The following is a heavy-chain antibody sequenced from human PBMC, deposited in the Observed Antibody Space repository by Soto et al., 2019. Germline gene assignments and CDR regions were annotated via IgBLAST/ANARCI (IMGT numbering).Heavy chain of an antibody. CDR2: IXDYNGKK. CDR1: GYTFTNYG. CDR3: ARDGFDY. J-gene: IGHJ4*02. V-gene: IGHV1-18*01. Sequence: XXVKVSCKASGYTFTNYGISWVRQAPGQGREXVGWIXDYNGKKNYAXXLQGRVTXXTDTKTSTDYMELRSLRYDDTAVYYCARDGFDYWGKGTLVTVYS.